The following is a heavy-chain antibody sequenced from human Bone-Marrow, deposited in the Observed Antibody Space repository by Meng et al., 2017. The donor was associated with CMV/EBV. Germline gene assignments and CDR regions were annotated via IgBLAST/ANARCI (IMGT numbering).Heavy chain of an antibody. V-gene: IGHV4-39*07. CDR1: GGSFSSSTYY. Sequence: GSLRLSCTVSGGSFSSSTYYWGWIRQPPGKGLEWIGSIYYSGSTYYNPSLKSRVTISVDTSKNQFSLKLSSVTAADTAVYFCASPVVPASSDYYYGTDVWGQGTTVTVSS. CDR2: IYYSGST. J-gene: IGHJ6*02. D-gene: IGHD2-2*01. CDR3: ASPVVPASSDYYYGTDV.